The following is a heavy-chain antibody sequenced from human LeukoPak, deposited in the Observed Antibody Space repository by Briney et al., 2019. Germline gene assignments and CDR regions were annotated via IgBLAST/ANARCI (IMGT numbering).Heavy chain of an antibody. J-gene: IGHJ6*03. CDR3: AKDDSGSYYPYYYYMDV. Sequence: GGSLRLSCAASGFTFSSYSMNWVRQAPGKGLEWVSSISSSSSYIYYADSVKGRFTISRDNAKNSLYLQMNGLRAEDTAVYYCAKDDSGSYYPYYYYMDVWGKGTTVTISS. CDR2: ISSSSSYI. D-gene: IGHD1-26*01. CDR1: GFTFSSYS. V-gene: IGHV3-21*04.